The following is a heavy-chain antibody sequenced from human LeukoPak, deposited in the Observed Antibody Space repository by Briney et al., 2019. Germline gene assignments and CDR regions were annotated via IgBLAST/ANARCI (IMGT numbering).Heavy chain of an antibody. D-gene: IGHD3-3*01. J-gene: IGHJ4*02. CDR2: INPNSGGT. Sequence: GASVKVSCKASGYTLTGFYMHWVRQAPGQGLEWMGWINPNSGGTNYAQKFQGRVTMTRETSISTPYMELSRLAADDTHVYYFAREGASGYLADYWGQGTLVTVSS. CDR3: AREGASGYLADY. CDR1: GYTLTGFY. V-gene: IGHV1-2*02.